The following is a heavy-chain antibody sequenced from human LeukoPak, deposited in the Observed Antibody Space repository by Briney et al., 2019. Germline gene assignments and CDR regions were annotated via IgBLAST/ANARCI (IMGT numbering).Heavy chain of an antibody. V-gene: IGHV3-30*02. J-gene: IGHJ6*03. CDR3: AKDYGSIETSSGWSLTYYYYYYYMDV. Sequence: GGSLRLSCAASGFTFSSYGMHWVRQAPGKGLEWVAFIRYDGSNKYYADSVKGRFTISRDNSKNTLYLQMNSLRAEDTAVYYCAKDYGSIETSSGWSLTYYYYYYYMDVWGKGTTVTVSS. CDR1: GFTFSSYG. D-gene: IGHD6-19*01. CDR2: IRYDGSNK.